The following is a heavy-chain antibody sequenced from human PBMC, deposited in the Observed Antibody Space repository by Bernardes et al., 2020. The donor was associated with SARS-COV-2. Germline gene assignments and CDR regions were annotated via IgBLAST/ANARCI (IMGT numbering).Heavy chain of an antibody. V-gene: IGHV4-59*11. J-gene: IGHJ6*02. D-gene: IGHD2-8*01. CDR3: ARETFGNGMDV. Sequence: SETLSLTCTVSGGSISSHYWSWIRQPPGKGLEWIGFMSNSGSTNYNPSLKSRVTVSVDTSKNQFSLKLSSVTAADTAVYYCARETFGNGMDVWGQGTTVTVSS. CDR2: MSNSGST. CDR1: GGSISSHY.